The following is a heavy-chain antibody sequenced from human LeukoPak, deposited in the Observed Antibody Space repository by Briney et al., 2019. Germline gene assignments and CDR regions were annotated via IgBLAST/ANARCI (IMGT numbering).Heavy chain of an antibody. Sequence: PSETLSLTCTVSGGSISSYYWSWIRQPPGKGLEWIGYIYYSGSTNYNPSLKSRVTISVDTSKNQFSLKLSSVTAADTAVYYCARDRIVVVPAAMEGEWAFDIWGQGTMVTVSS. V-gene: IGHV4-59*01. D-gene: IGHD2-2*01. CDR1: GGSISSYY. CDR3: ARDRIVVVPAAMEGEWAFDI. CDR2: IYYSGST. J-gene: IGHJ3*02.